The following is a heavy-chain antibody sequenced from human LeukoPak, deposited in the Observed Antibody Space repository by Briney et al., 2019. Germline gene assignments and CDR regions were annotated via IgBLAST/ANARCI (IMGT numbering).Heavy chain of an antibody. V-gene: IGHV3-7*03. CDR2: IKGDRSEK. D-gene: IGHD3-10*01. CDR1: GFTFNNYW. CDR3: ARVFGNRNDFDY. J-gene: IGHJ4*02. Sequence: GGSLRLSCAASGFTFNNYWMAWVRQAPGKGLEWVANIKGDRSEKFYVDSVKGRFTISRDNAKNLLYLQMGSLRAEDTAVYYCARVFGNRNDFDYWGQGTLVTVAS.